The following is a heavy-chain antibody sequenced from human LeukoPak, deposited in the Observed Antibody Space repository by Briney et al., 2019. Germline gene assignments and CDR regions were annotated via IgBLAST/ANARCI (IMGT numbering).Heavy chain of an antibody. V-gene: IGHV3-7*01. CDR3: ARIPRGSGWSFLDF. D-gene: IGHD6-19*01. J-gene: IGHJ4*02. CDR2: IQSDGSMQ. Sequence: GGSLRLSCAASGISFSSYWMSWVRQAPGKGLEWVANIQSDGSMQQYVDSVKGRLTISRDNAKNSLYLQMNSLRAEDTAVYYCARIPRGSGWSFLDFWGQGTLVTVTS. CDR1: GISFSSYW.